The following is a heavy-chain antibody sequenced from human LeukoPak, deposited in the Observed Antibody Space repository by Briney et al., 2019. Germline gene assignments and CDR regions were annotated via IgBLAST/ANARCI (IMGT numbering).Heavy chain of an antibody. CDR2: IIPILGIA. V-gene: IGHV1-69*04. CDR3: ARDITMVRGAGYYYGMDV. Sequence: GASVTVSCKASGGTFSSYAISWVRQAPGQGLEWMGRIIPILGIANYAQKFQGRVTITADKSTSTAYMELSSLRSEDTAVYYCARDITMVRGAGYYYGMDVWGQGTTVTVSS. D-gene: IGHD3-10*01. J-gene: IGHJ6*02. CDR1: GGTFSSYA.